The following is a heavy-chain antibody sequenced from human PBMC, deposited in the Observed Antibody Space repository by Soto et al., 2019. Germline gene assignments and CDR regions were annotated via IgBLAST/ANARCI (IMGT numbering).Heavy chain of an antibody. CDR1: GYSFTSYW. D-gene: IGHD2-21*02. Sequence: GGSLKISCKCSGYSFTSYWISWVRPMPGKGLEWMGRIDPSDSYTTYSPSFQGHVTISADKSISTAYLQWSSLKASDTAMSYCARPTRGGACYSYGMDVWGQGTTVTVSS. CDR3: ARPTRGGACYSYGMDV. V-gene: IGHV5-10-1*01. J-gene: IGHJ6*02. CDR2: IDPSDSYT.